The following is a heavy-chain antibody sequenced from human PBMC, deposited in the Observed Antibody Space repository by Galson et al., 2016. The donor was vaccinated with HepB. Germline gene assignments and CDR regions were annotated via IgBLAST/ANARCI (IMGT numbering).Heavy chain of an antibody. CDR2: IYYSGST. CDR1: GGSIRGSPYY. J-gene: IGHJ4*02. V-gene: IGHV4-61*05. D-gene: IGHD3-10*01. CDR3: ASGRYYYGSEY. Sequence: SETLSLTCNVSGGSIRGSPYYWGWIRQPPGKGLEWIGYIYYSGSTNYNPSLKSRVTISVDASKNQFSLKLSSVTAADTAVYYCASGRYYYGSEYWGQGTLVTVSS.